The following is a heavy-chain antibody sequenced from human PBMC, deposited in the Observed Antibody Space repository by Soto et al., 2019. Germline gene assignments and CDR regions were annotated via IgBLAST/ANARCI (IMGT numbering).Heavy chain of an antibody. CDR1: GFTFSSYD. CDR2: IGTAGDT. D-gene: IGHD4-4*01. J-gene: IGHJ5*02. V-gene: IGHV3-13*01. Sequence: GGSLRLSCAASGFTFSSYDMHWVRQATGKGLEWVSAIGTAGDTYYPGSVKGRFTISRENAKNSLYLQMNSLRAGDTAVYYCVILVWHSNYGWFVPWGQGTLVTVSS. CDR3: VILVWHSNYGWFVP.